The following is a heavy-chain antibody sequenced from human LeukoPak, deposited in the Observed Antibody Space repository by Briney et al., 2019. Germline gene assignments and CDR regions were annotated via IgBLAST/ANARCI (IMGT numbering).Heavy chain of an antibody. D-gene: IGHD3-9*01. Sequence: SETLSLTCTVSGGSVSSGSYYWSWIRQPPGKGLEWIGYIYYSGSTYYNPSLKSRVTISVDTSKNQFSLKLSSVTAADTAVYYCARDSGYDILTGYSKYFQHWGQGTLVTVSS. J-gene: IGHJ1*01. CDR1: GGSVSSGSYY. V-gene: IGHV4-31*03. CDR3: ARDSGYDILTGYSKYFQH. CDR2: IYYSGST.